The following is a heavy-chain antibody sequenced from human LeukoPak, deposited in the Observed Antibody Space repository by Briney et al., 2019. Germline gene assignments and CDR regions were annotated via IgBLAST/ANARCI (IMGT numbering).Heavy chain of an antibody. CDR2: IYYSGST. Sequence: SETLSLTCTVSGGSISSDSYYWAWIRQPPGKGLEWIASIYYSGSTYYNPSLRSRVTISVDTSRNQFSLKLSSVTAADTAVYYCASLAVAGLSEGYWGQGTLVIVSS. CDR1: GGSISSDSYY. V-gene: IGHV4-39*01. CDR3: ASLAVAGLSEGY. J-gene: IGHJ4*02. D-gene: IGHD6-19*01.